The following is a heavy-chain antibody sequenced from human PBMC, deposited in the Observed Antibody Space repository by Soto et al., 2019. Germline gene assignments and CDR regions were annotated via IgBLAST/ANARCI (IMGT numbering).Heavy chain of an antibody. D-gene: IGHD6-6*01. CDR2: INSDGRSI. CDR1: GFTFSYSW. CDR3: AREGPHSSSSGTFDY. J-gene: IGHJ4*02. Sequence: GGSLRLSCAASGFTFSYSWMHWVRQVPGKGLEWVSRINSDGRSISYADSVKGRFTYSRDNSKNTLYLQMDSLRAEDTAVYYCAREGPHSSSSGTFDYWGQGTLVTVSS. V-gene: IGHV3-74*01.